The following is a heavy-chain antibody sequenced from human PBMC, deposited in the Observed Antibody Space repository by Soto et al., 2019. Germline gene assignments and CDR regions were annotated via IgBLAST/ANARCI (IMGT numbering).Heavy chain of an antibody. J-gene: IGHJ4*02. CDR1: GYTFTSND. CDR2: MSPKSGDT. Sequence: QVQLVQSGAEVKKPGASVKVSCKGSGYTFTSNDINWVRQATGQGFEWMGWMSPKSGDTGYSQKFAGRVTVTGHTSRSTANVEMSSLRSEDTAVYYCSGGPPSGGFYVWGQGALVAVSA. V-gene: IGHV1-8*01. D-gene: IGHD3-16*01. CDR3: SGGPPSGGFYV.